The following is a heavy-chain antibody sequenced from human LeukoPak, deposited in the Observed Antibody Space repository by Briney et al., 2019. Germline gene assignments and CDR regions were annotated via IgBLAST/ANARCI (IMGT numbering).Heavy chain of an antibody. CDR3: ARTGCSSTSCYKYYFDY. J-gene: IGHJ4*02. V-gene: IGHV3-30*03. CDR1: GFTFSDYY. CDR2: ISYDGSNK. Sequence: PGGSLRLSCAASGFTFSDYYMSWIRKAPGKGLEWVAVISYDGSNKYYADSVKGRFTISRDNSKNTLYLQMSSLRAEDTAVYYCARTGCSSTSCYKYYFDYWGQGTLVTVSS. D-gene: IGHD2-2*02.